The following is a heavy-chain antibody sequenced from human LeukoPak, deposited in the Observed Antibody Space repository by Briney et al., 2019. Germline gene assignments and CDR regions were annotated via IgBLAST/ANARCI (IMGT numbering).Heavy chain of an antibody. D-gene: IGHD2-15*01. CDR1: GYSFTSYW. CDR3: ARQEYCSGGSCYTWFDP. CDR2: IYPGDSDT. J-gene: IGHJ5*02. Sequence: GESLKISCKGSGYSFTSYWIGWVRQMPGKGLEWMGIIYPGDSDTRYSPSFQGQVTISADKSISTAYLQWSSLKASDTAMYYCARQEYCSGGSCYTWFDPRGQGTLVTVSS. V-gene: IGHV5-51*01.